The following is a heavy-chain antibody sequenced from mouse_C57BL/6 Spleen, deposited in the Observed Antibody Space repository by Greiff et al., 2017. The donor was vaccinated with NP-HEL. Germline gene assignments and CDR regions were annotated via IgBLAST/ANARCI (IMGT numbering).Heavy chain of an antibody. Sequence: QVQLKESGPELVKPGASVKLSCKASGYTFTSYDINWVKQRPGQGLEWIGWIYPRDGSTKYNEKFKVKATLTVDTSSSTAYMELHSLTSEYSAVDFCDYYGSSLGLYYFDYWGQGPTLSVSS. CDR3: DYYGSSLGLYYFDY. CDR2: IYPRDGST. D-gene: IGHD1-1*01. CDR1: GYTFTSYD. J-gene: IGHJ2*01. V-gene: IGHV1-85*01.